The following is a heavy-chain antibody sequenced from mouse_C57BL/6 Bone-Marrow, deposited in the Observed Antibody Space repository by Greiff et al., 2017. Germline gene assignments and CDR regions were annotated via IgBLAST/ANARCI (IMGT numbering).Heavy chain of an antibody. CDR3: ARDYYGSSPSYYAMDY. CDR1: GYSITSGYY. V-gene: IGHV3-6*01. D-gene: IGHD1-1*01. CDR2: ISYDGSN. Sequence: QLQESGPGLVKPSQSLSLTCSVTGYSITSGYYWNWIRQFPGNKLEWMGYISYDGSNNYNPSLNNRISITRDTSKNQFFLKLNSVTTEDTATYYCARDYYGSSPSYYAMDYWGQGTSVTVSS. J-gene: IGHJ4*01.